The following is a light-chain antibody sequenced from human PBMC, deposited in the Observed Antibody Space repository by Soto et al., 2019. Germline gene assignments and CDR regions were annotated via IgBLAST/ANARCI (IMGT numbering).Light chain of an antibody. CDR3: SSYAGSYTLV. J-gene: IGLJ2*01. CDR2: DVS. CDR1: SNDVGSYNF. V-gene: IGLV2-11*01. Sequence: QSALTQPRSVSGSPGQSVTIYCTGTSNDVGSYNFVSWYQQHPGKVPKLFIYDVSRRPSGVPDRFSGSKSGNTASLTISGLQAEDEADYYCSSYAGSYTLVFGGGTKLTVL.